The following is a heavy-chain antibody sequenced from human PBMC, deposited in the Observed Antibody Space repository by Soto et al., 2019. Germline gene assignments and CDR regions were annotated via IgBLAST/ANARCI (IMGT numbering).Heavy chain of an antibody. CDR2: MGPDGSST. Sequence: GGSLRLSCAASGISFSRYWTHWVRQAPGKGLEWVSRMGPDGSSTSYADSVKGRFSISRDDAKNTLSLQVNSLRADDTAVYYCAVHGDYDAFNFWGQGTVVT. V-gene: IGHV3-74*01. CDR1: GISFSRYW. J-gene: IGHJ3*01. D-gene: IGHD4-17*01. CDR3: AVHGDYDAFNF.